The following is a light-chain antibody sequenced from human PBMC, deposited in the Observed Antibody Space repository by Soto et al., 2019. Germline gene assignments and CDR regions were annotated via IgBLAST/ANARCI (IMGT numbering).Light chain of an antibody. Sequence: DIQMTQSSSSLSASEGDRVTITCRPSQSISKYLNWYRQKPGKAPKLLISSASILQSGVPSRFSGSQSGTDFTLTISSLQPEDFATYYCQQGYSAPYTFGQGTKVEI. CDR1: QSISKY. J-gene: IGKJ2*01. V-gene: IGKV1-39*01. CDR3: QQGYSAPYT. CDR2: SAS.